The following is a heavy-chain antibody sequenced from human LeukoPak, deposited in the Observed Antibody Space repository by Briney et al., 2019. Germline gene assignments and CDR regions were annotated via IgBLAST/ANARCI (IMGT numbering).Heavy chain of an antibody. J-gene: IGHJ6*02. CDR1: GGSISSYY. CDR3: ARGPSQYYYYYGMDV. CDR2: IDTRGST. V-gene: IGHV4-4*07. Sequence: SEALSLTCTLSGGSISSYYWSWIRQPAGKGLEWIGRIDTRGSTNYNPVLKSRVTMSVDTSKNQFSLKLSSVTAADTAVYYCARGPSQYYYYYGMDVWGQGTTVTVSS.